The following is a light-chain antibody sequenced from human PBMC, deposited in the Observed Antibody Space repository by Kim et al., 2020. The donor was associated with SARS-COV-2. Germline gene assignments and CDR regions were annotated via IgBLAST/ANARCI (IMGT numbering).Light chain of an antibody. CDR2: AAS. Sequence: DIQLTQSPSFLSASVGDRVTITCRASQGISSYLAWYQQKPGEAPKLLIYAASTLQSGVPSRFSGSGSGTEFTLTISSLQPEDFATYYCQQLNSYRITFGQGTRLEIK. V-gene: IGKV1-9*01. CDR1: QGISSY. J-gene: IGKJ5*01. CDR3: QQLNSYRIT.